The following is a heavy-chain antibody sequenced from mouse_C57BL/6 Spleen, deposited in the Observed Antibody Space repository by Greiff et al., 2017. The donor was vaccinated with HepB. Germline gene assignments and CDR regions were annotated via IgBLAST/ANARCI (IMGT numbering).Heavy chain of an antibody. CDR2: INPSNGGT. V-gene: IGHV1-53*01. CDR3: ARWDGYYWYFDV. J-gene: IGHJ1*03. Sequence: QVQLQQPGTELVKPGASVKLSCKASGYTFTSYWMHWVKQRPGQGLEWIGNINPSNGGTNYNEKFKSKATLTVDKSSSTAYMKLSSLTSEDSAVYYCARWDGYYWYFDVWGTGTTVTVSS. CDR1: GYTFTSYW. D-gene: IGHD2-3*01.